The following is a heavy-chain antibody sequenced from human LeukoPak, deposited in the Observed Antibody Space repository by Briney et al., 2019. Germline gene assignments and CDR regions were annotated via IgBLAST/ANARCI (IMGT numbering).Heavy chain of an antibody. J-gene: IGHJ4*02. V-gene: IGHV4-59*01. CDR2: IYYSGST. D-gene: IGHD3-10*01. CDR3: ARDRGYGSGSYIDY. Sequence: SETLSLTCTVSGGSISSYYWSWIRQPPGKGPEWIGYIYYSGSTNYNPSLKSRVTISVDTSKNQFSLKLSSVTAADTAVYYCARDRGYGSGSYIDYWGQGTLVTVSS. CDR1: GGSISSYY.